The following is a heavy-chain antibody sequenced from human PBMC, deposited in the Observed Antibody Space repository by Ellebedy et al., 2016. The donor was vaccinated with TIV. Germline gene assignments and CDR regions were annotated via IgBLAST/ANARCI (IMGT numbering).Heavy chain of an antibody. CDR3: ARDKSSGWGFNWFDP. CDR2: TYYRSKWYN. V-gene: IGHV6-1*01. D-gene: IGHD6-19*01. J-gene: IGHJ5*02. Sequence: SQTLSLTCAISGDRVPSNSAAWNCTTQSPSRGPEWLGTTYYRSKWYNDYAVSVKSRITINPDTSKNQFSLQLNSVSPEDTADYYCARDKSSGWGFNWFDPWGQGTLVTVSS. CDR1: GDRVPSNSAA.